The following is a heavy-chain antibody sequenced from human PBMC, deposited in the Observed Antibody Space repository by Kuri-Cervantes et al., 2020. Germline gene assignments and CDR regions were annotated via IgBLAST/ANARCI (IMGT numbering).Heavy chain of an antibody. CDR1: GFTFSSYA. J-gene: IGHJ6*02. Sequence: LSLTCAASGFTFSSYAMSWVRQAPGKGLEWVSAISGSGGSTYYADSVKGRFTISRDNSKNTLYLQMNSLRAEDTAVYYCARYSSGWSGYYYYGMDVWGQGTTVTVSS. CDR2: ISGSGGST. V-gene: IGHV3-23*01. D-gene: IGHD6-19*01. CDR3: ARYSSGWSGYYYYGMDV.